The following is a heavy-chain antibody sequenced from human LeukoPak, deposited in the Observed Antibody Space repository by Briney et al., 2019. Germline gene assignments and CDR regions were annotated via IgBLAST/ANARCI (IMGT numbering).Heavy chain of an antibody. CDR3: AKEVAYCGGDCSTYYFDY. Sequence: GGSLRLSCAASGFTFSSYAMTWVRQAPGKGLEWVSSISGSGGSTYYADSVKGRFTISRDNSKNTLYLQMNSLRAEDTAVYYCAKEVAYCGGDCSTYYFDYWGQGTLVTVSS. CDR1: GFTFSSYA. D-gene: IGHD2-21*02. J-gene: IGHJ4*02. CDR2: ISGSGGST. V-gene: IGHV3-23*01.